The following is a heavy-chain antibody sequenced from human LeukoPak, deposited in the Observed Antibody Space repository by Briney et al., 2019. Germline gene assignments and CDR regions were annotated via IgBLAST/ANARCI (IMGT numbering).Heavy chain of an antibody. J-gene: IGHJ4*02. V-gene: IGHV1-18*01. CDR3: ARAEAYYYGSGIPPFDFDY. CDR2: ISAYNGNT. Sequence: ASVKVSCKASGYTFTSYGISWVRQAPGQGLEWMGWISAYNGNTNYAQKLQGRVTMTRDTSTSTVYMELSGLRSEDTAVYYCARAEAYYYGSGIPPFDFDYWGQGTLVTVSS. CDR1: GYTFTSYG. D-gene: IGHD3-10*01.